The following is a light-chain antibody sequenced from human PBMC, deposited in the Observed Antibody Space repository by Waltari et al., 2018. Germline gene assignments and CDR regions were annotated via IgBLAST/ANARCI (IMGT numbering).Light chain of an antibody. CDR1: QSIGSW. V-gene: IGKV1-5*01. CDR2: DAS. CDR3: QQYDDYWT. J-gene: IGKJ1*01. Sequence: DIQMTQSPSTLPASVGDSVPITCRASQSIGSWLAWDQQKRGKAPELLIYDASSVQGGVPSRFSGSGSGTEFTLTISSLQPDDFATYFCQQYDDYWTFGQGTKVEVK.